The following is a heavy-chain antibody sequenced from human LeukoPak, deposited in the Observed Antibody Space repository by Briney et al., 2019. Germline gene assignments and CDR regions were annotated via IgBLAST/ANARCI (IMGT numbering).Heavy chain of an antibody. CDR2: IYSGGTT. D-gene: IGHD5-12*01. CDR1: GFTVSSNY. J-gene: IGHJ5*02. CDR3: ARGNKIEFSGYDFDWFDP. V-gene: IGHV3-53*01. Sequence: GGSLRLSCAASGFTVSSNYMNWVRQAPGKGLEWVSVIYSGGTTYYADSVKGRFTISRDISKNSLYLQMNSLRAEDTAVYYCARGNKIEFSGYDFDWFDPWGQGTLVTVSS.